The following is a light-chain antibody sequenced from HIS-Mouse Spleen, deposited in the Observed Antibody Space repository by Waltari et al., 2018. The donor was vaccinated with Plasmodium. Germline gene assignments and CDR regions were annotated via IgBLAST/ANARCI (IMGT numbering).Light chain of an antibody. CDR2: AAS. CDR1: QGHSNY. Sequence: DIQMTQSPSAISASVGDRVTITCRASQGHSNYLAWFQQKPGKFPKRLIYAASSLQSGVPSRFSGSGSGTEFTLTISSLQPEDFATYYCLQHNSYPMYTFGQGTKLEIK. V-gene: IGKV1-17*03. CDR3: LQHNSYPMYT. J-gene: IGKJ2*01.